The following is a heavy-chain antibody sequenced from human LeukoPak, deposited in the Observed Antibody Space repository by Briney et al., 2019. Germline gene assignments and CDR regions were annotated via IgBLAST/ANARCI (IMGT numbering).Heavy chain of an antibody. D-gene: IGHD4-17*01. CDR2: IKHSGST. CDR3: ARGGDYNYFDY. CDR1: GGPFSGYY. V-gene: IGHV4-34*01. Sequence: SETLSLTCAVYGGPFSGYYWSWIRQPPGKGLEWIGEIKHSGSTNYNPSLKSRVTISVDTSKNQFSLKLSSVTAADTAVYYCARGGDYNYFDYWGQGTLVTVSS. J-gene: IGHJ4*02.